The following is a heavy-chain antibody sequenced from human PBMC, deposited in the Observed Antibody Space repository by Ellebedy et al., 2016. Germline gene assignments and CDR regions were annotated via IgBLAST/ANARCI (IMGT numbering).Heavy chain of an antibody. Sequence: SLKISXAASGFTFDDYAMHWVRQAPGKGLEWVSGISWNSGSIGYADSVKGRFTISRDNAKNSLYLQMNSLRAEDTAVYYCATEGDYYDSGWGQGTLVTVSS. CDR2: ISWNSGSI. CDR3: ATEGDYYDSG. D-gene: IGHD3-22*01. J-gene: IGHJ4*02. V-gene: IGHV3-9*01. CDR1: GFTFDDYA.